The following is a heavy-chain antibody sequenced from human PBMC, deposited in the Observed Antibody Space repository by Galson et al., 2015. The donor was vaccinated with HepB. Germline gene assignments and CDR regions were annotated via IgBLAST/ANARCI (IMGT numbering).Heavy chain of an antibody. J-gene: IGHJ3*02. Sequence: ETLSLTCTVSGGSISSSSYYWGWIRQPPGKGLEWIGSIYYSGSTYYNPSLKSRVTISVDTSKNQFSLKLSSVTAEDTAVYYCAKDLSSSGWYVKAEDAFDIWGQGTMVTVSS. D-gene: IGHD6-19*01. CDR2: IYYSGST. CDR1: GGSISSSSYY. V-gene: IGHV4-39*07. CDR3: AKDLSSSGWYVKAEDAFDI.